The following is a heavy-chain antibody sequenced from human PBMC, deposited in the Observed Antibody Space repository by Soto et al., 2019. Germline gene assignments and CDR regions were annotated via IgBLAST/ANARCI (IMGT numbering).Heavy chain of an antibody. V-gene: IGHV1-2*04. CDR2: INPSGGGT. CDR1: GYTFSGYY. CDR3: TRGSPTTTPFDY. D-gene: IGHD4-17*01. Sequence: QVQLVQSGAEVKKPGASVKVSCKTSGYTFSGYYIHWVRQAPGQGLEWMGWINPSGGGTNYAQKFQGWVTMTRDTSSSTAFMEVTRLKTDDTAVYYCTRGSPTTTPFDYWGQGTLVTVSS. J-gene: IGHJ4*02.